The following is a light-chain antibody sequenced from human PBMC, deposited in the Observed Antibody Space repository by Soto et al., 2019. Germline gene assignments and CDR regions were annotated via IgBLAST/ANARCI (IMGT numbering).Light chain of an antibody. CDR2: GAS. J-gene: IGKJ3*01. Sequence: EIVMTQSPATLSGSPGERATLSCRASQSVSSNLAWYQQKPGQAPRLLIYGASTRATGIPARFSGSGSGTEFTLTISSLQSEDFAVYYCQQYNNRPRTFGPGTKVDIK. CDR1: QSVSSN. V-gene: IGKV3-15*01. CDR3: QQYNNRPRT.